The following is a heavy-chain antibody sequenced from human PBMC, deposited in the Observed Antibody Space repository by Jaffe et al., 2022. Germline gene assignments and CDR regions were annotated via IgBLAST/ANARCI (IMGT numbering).Heavy chain of an antibody. CDR1: GFIFDDYA. J-gene: IGHJ6*03. V-gene: IGHV3-9*01. CDR2: INWNSGSI. Sequence: EVQLVESGGGLVQPGRSLRLSCAASGFIFDDYAMHWVRQAPGKGLEWVSGINWNSGSIIYADSVKGRFTISRDNAKNSLYLQMNSLRAEDTALYYCAKARGYDYYYMDVWGKGTTVTVSS. CDR3: AKARGYDYYYMDV.